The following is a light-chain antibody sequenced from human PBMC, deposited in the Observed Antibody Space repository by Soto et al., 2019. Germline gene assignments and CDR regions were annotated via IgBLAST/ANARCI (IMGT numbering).Light chain of an antibody. J-gene: IGKJ1*01. CDR1: QTISTF. Sequence: DIHMTQSPSSLSASVGDRVTLTCRASQTISTFLNWYQHKPGKAPKLLIYDASNLHSGVPSRFSGRGSGTDVTITISSLQPEDFATYSCQQSFSTPWTFGQGTKVEVK. CDR3: QQSFSTPWT. V-gene: IGKV1-39*01. CDR2: DAS.